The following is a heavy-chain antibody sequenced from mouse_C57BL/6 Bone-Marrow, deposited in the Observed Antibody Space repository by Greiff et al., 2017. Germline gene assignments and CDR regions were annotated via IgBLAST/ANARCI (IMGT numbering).Heavy chain of an antibody. CDR3: ARPFFAY. CDR1: GYAFSSSW. Sequence: VQRVESGPELVKPGASVKISCKASGYAFSSSWMNWVKQRPGKGLEWIGRIYPGDGDTNYNGKFKGKATLTADKSSSTAYMQLSSLTSEDSAVYFCARPFFAYWGQGTLVTVSA. V-gene: IGHV1-82*01. CDR2: IYPGDGDT. J-gene: IGHJ3*01.